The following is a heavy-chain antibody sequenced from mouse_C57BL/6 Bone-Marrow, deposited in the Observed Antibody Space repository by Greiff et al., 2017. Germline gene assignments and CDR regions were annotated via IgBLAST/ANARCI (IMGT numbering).Heavy chain of an antibody. CDR3: ARGYCGGGYAMDY. Sequence: VQLQQSGAELVKPGASVKLSCKASGFNIKDYYMHWVKQRPEQGLEWIGKIDPAGGETKSAPKFQGKATLTADTSSNTAYLQLSSLQAEDNAVYYCARGYCGGGYAMDYWGQGTSVTVSS. D-gene: IGHD1-2*01. J-gene: IGHJ4*01. CDR2: IDPAGGET. CDR1: GFNIKDYY. V-gene: IGHV14-2*01.